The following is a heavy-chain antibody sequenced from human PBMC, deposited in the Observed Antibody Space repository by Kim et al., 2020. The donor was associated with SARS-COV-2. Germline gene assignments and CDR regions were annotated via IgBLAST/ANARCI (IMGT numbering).Heavy chain of an antibody. J-gene: IGHJ3*02. Sequence: SPPFQGQVTISADKSISTAYLQWSSLKASDTAMYYCARRDYGGNSGAVDIWGQGTMVTVSS. D-gene: IGHD4-17*01. V-gene: IGHV5-51*01. CDR3: ARRDYGGNSGAVDI.